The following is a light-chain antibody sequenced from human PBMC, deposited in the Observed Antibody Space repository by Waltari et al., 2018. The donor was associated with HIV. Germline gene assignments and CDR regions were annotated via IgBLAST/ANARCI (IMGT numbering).Light chain of an antibody. J-gene: IGLJ1*01. V-gene: IGLV2-14*01. Sequence: QSALTQPASVSGSHGQSLTISCTGTSSDVGGSNYVSWYQQHPGKAPKLMIYDVSNRPSGVSNRFSASKSGNSASLTISGLQAEDESDYYCISYTSSSTLWGFFGTGTKVTVL. CDR3: ISYTSSSTLWGF. CDR1: SSDVGGSNY. CDR2: DVS.